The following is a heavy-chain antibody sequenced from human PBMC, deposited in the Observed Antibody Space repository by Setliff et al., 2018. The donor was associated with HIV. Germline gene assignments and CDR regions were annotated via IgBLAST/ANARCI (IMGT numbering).Heavy chain of an antibody. Sequence: SETLSLTCIVSGASISSQYWSWIRQPAGKGLQWIGRIYNSGSTIYNPSLKSRVTISVDTSKNQFSLKLTSLTAADTAVYYCARIDGEAADTNYWGQGTLVTVSS. CDR1: GASISSQY. CDR3: ARIDGEAADTNY. CDR2: IYNSGST. D-gene: IGHD6-13*01. J-gene: IGHJ4*02. V-gene: IGHV4-4*07.